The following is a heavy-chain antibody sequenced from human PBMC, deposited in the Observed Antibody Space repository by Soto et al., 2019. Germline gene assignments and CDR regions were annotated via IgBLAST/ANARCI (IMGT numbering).Heavy chain of an antibody. CDR3: TTLRLDP. CDR1: GYTFTALY. D-gene: IGHD3-9*01. Sequence: GASVKVSCKASGYTFTALYMNWVRQAPGQGLEWMGWVNPNTGLTGYAQKFQDRVTMTRDTSINTAYMELRGLTSDDTAVYYCTTLRLDPWGQGTLVTVSS. J-gene: IGHJ5*02. CDR2: VNPNTGLT. V-gene: IGHV1-2*02.